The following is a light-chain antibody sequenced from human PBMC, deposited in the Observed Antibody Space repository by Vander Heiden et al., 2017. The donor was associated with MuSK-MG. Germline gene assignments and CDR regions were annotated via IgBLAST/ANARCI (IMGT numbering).Light chain of an antibody. J-gene: IGLJ2*01. CDR1: SSNIGSNY. CDR3: AAWDDSLSVV. V-gene: IGLV1-47*03. CDR2: RNN. Sequence: QSVLTQPPSASGTPGQRVTISCSGSSSNIGSNYVYWYQQRPGTAPKLLIYRNNQRPSGVPDRFSGSKSGTSASLAISGLWAEDEADYYCAAWDDSLSVVFGGGTKLTVL.